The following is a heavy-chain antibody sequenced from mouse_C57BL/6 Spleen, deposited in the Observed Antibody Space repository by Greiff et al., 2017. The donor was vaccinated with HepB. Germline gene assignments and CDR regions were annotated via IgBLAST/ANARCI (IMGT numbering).Heavy chain of an antibody. D-gene: IGHD4-1*01. CDR1: GYTFTDYN. V-gene: IGHV1-18*01. CDR2: INPNNGGT. Sequence: EVQLQQSGPELVKPGASVKIPCTASGYTFTDYNMDWVKQSHGKSLEWIGDINPNNGGTIYNQKFQGKATLTVDKSSSTAYMELRSLTSEDTAVYYCARKLGDYAMDYWGQGTSVTVSS. CDR3: ARKLGDYAMDY. J-gene: IGHJ4*01.